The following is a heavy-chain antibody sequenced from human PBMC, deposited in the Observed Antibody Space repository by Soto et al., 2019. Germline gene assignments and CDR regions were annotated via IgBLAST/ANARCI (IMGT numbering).Heavy chain of an antibody. V-gene: IGHV1-24*01. D-gene: IGHD3-22*01. J-gene: IGHJ6*02. CDR3: ATGTKPPYDSSGYGRGPYDYYGLDV. Sequence: ASVKVSCKVSGYTLTELSMHWVRQAPGKGLEWMGGFDPEDGETIYAQKFQGRVTMTEDTSTDTAYMELSSLRSEDTAVYYCATGTKPPYDSSGYGRGPYDYYGLDVWGQGTTVTVSS. CDR1: GYTLTELS. CDR2: FDPEDGET.